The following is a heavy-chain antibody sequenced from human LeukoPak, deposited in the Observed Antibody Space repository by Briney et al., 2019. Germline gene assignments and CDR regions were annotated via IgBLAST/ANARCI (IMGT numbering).Heavy chain of an antibody. J-gene: IGHJ2*01. D-gene: IGHD6-6*01. V-gene: IGHV4-39*07. CDR1: GGSISSSSYY. CDR3: ARDRVVYQSRYFDL. CDR2: IYYSGST. Sequence: SETLSLTCTVSGGSISSSSYYWGWIRQPPGKGLEWIGSIYYSGSTYYNPSLKSRVTISVDTSKNQFSLKLSSVTAADTAVYYCARDRVVYQSRYFDLWGRGTLVTVSS.